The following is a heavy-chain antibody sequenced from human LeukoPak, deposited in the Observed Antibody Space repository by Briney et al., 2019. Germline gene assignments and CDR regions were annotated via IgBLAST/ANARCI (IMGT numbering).Heavy chain of an antibody. J-gene: IGHJ3*02. CDR2: ISYDGSNK. CDR1: GFTFSSYA. D-gene: IGHD3-22*01. Sequence: GSPRLSCAASGFTFSSYAMHWVRQAPGKGLEWVAVISYDGSNKYYADSVKGRFTISRDNSKNTLYLQMNSLRAEDTAVYYCARYAYDSSGYYLGHAFDIWGQGTMVTVSS. CDR3: ARYAYDSSGYYLGHAFDI. V-gene: IGHV3-30-3*01.